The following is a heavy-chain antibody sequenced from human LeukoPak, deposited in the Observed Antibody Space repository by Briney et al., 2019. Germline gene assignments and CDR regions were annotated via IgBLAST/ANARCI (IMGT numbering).Heavy chain of an antibody. Sequence: PGRSLRLSCAASGFTFSSYAMHWVRQAPGKGLEWVAVISYDGSNKYYADSVKGRFTISRDNSKNTLYLQMNSLRAEDTAVYYCARDHSSPTTVTANDAFDIWGQGTMVTVSS. V-gene: IGHV3-30*04. CDR2: ISYDGSNK. D-gene: IGHD4-17*01. CDR3: ARDHSSPTTVTANDAFDI. CDR1: GFTFSSYA. J-gene: IGHJ3*02.